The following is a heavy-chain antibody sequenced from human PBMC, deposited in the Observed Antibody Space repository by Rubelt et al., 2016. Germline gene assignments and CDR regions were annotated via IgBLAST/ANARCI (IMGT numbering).Heavy chain of an antibody. Sequence: QLQLQESGPGLVKPSETLSLTCTVSGYSISSGYYWGWIRQPPGKGLEWIGSIYHSGSTYYNPSLKSRVTISVDTSKNQFSLKLSSVTAADTAVYYCARGGGVRLDFWGQGTLVTVSS. CDR2: IYHSGST. CDR1: GYSISSGYY. J-gene: IGHJ4*02. V-gene: IGHV4-38-2*02. D-gene: IGHD3-16*01. CDR3: ARGGGVRLDF.